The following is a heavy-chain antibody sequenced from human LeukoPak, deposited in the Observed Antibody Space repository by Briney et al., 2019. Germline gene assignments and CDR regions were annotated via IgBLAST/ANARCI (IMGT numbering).Heavy chain of an antibody. J-gene: IGHJ4*02. V-gene: IGHV3-7*01. CDR2: IKEDGTEK. Sequence: PGGSLRLSCVCSGFTFNDYWMSWVRQAPGKGLEWVGFIKEDGTEKHYVDSVRGRFTISRDNAKNAVYLQLNSLRAEDTALYYCTRGITSDWGQGTLVTVSS. CDR1: GFTFNDYW. CDR3: TRGITSD. D-gene: IGHD3-16*01.